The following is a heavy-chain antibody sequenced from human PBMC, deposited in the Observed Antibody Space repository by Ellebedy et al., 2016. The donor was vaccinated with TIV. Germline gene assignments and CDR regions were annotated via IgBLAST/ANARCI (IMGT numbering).Heavy chain of an antibody. CDR2: INPNSGGT. J-gene: IGHJ6*02. D-gene: IGHD3-16*01. V-gene: IGHV1-2*04. CDR1: GYTFTGYY. Sequence: AASVKVSCKASGYTFTGYYMHWVRQAPGQGLEWMGWINPNSGGTNYAQKFQGWVTMTRDTSISTAYMELRRLRSDDTAVYYCASPRTHGRGRVYYYGMDVWGQGTTATVSS. CDR3: ASPRTHGRGRVYYYGMDV.